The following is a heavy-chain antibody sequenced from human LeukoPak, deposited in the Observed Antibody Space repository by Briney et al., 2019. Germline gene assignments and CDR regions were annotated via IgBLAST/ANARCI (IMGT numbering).Heavy chain of an antibody. V-gene: IGHV3-30*02. D-gene: IGHD3-10*01. Sequence: PGGSLRLSCAASGFTFSSYGMHWVRQAPGKGLEWVAFIRYDGSNKYYADSVKGRFTISRDNSKNTLYLQMNSLRAEDTAVYYCARGYGDDTTYYYGSGSYDYWGQGTLVTVSS. CDR1: GFTFSSYG. CDR2: IRYDGSNK. J-gene: IGHJ4*02. CDR3: ARGYGDDTTYYYGSGSYDY.